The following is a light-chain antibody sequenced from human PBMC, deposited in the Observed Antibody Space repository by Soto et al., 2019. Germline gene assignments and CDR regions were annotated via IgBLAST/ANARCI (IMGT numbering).Light chain of an antibody. V-gene: IGLV6-57*01. CDR2: QDN. CDR3: QSYDEYDHVV. CDR1: SGNIASSY. J-gene: IGLJ2*01. Sequence: NFMLTQPHSVSESPGKPLTISCTRSSGNIASSYVQWYQQRPGSSPTTIVYQDNRRPSGVPDRFSGSIDRSSNSASLTISGLKTEDEADYYCQSYDEYDHVVFGGGTKLTVL.